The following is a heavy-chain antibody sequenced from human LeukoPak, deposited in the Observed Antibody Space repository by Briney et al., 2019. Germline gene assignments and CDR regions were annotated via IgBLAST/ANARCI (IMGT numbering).Heavy chain of an antibody. Sequence: SETLSLTCTVSGGSISSSSYYWGWIRQPPGKGLEWIGSIYYSGSTYYNPSLKSRVTISVDTSKSQFSLKLSSVTAADTAVYYCARQAVVPAAPDAFDIWGQGTMVTVSS. D-gene: IGHD2-2*01. CDR3: ARQAVVPAAPDAFDI. J-gene: IGHJ3*02. V-gene: IGHV4-39*01. CDR2: IYYSGST. CDR1: GGSISSSSYY.